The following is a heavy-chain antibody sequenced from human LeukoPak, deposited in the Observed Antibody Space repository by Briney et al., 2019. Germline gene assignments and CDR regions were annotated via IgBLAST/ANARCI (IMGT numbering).Heavy chain of an antibody. CDR2: ISPSGGST. V-gene: IGHV1-46*01. CDR3: ARDNSVRDEAWWLNP. CDR1: GYTFSSKY. D-gene: IGHD2-15*01. J-gene: IGHJ5*02. Sequence: ASVKVSCKAFGYTFSSKYMHWVRQAPGQRPEWMGVISPSGGSTTYAQKFRGRLTLTRDMSTSTDYLELSSLRSEDTAVYYCARDNSVRDEAWWLNPWGQGTLVTVSS.